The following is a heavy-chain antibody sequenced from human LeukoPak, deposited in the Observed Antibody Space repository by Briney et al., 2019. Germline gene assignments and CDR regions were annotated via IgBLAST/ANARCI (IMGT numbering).Heavy chain of an antibody. CDR2: INPNDGDT. V-gene: IGHV1-2*02. CDR3: ARANFLYFSLITCLFDY. Sequence: ASVTVSCKASGYTFTDYYMHWVRQAPGQGFEWMGWINPNDGDTNYAQKFQGRVTMTRDTSISTAHMDVSRLRSDDTAVYCCARANFLYFSLITCLFDYWGQGTLVTVSS. D-gene: IGHD2/OR15-2a*01. J-gene: IGHJ4*02. CDR1: GYTFTDYY.